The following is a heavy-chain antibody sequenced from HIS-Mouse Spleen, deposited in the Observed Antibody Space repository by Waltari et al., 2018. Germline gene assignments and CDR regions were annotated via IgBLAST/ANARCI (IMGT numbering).Heavy chain of an antibody. J-gene: IGHJ4*02. CDR3: ARDRGSSSWDFDY. CDR1: GYTFTGYY. Sequence: QVQLVQSGAEVKKPGASVKVSCKASGYTFTGYYMHWVRQAPGQGLEWKEGINPNVGGTNYARKFQGRVTMTRDTSISTAYMELSRLRSDDTAVYYCARDRGSSSWDFDYWGQGTLVTVSS. V-gene: IGHV1-2*02. CDR2: INPNVGGT. D-gene: IGHD6-13*01.